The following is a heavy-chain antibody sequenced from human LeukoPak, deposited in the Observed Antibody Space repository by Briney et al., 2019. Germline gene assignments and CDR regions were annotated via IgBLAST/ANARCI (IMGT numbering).Heavy chain of an antibody. D-gene: IGHD3-10*01. Sequence: SETLSLTCTVSGGSISSSSYYWGWIRQPPGKGLEWIGSVYYSGSTYYNPSLKSRVTISVDTSKNQFSLKLSSVTAADTAVYYCARDPKAGSDFDIWGQGTMVTVSS. J-gene: IGHJ3*02. V-gene: IGHV4-39*07. CDR2: VYYSGST. CDR1: GGSISSSSYY. CDR3: ARDPKAGSDFDI.